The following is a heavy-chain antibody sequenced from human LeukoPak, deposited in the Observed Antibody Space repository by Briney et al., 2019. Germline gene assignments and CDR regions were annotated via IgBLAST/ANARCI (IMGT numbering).Heavy chain of an antibody. J-gene: IGHJ6*02. CDR1: GYTLTELS. CDR2: FDPEDGET. CDR3: AKDGSGTIDYYYYGMDV. Sequence: GASVKVSCKVSGYTLTELSMHWVRQAPGKGLEWMGGFDPEDGETIYAQKFQGRVTMTEDTSTDTAYMELSSLRSEDTAVYYCAKDGSGTIDYYYYGMDVWGQGTTVTVSS. D-gene: IGHD3-10*01. V-gene: IGHV1-24*01.